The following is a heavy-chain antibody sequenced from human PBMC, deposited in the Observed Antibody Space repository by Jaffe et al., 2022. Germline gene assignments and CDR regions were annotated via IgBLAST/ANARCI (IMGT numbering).Heavy chain of an antibody. J-gene: IGHJ4*02. CDR3: VRDNGNWEIDL. V-gene: IGHV4-38-2*02. Sequence: QVQLQESGPGLVKPSETLSLTCAVSGYSITSGYFWGWVRQPPGMRLEWIGSIYHSGNTYYNPSLKSRVTISRDTSKNQFSLKVNYVTAADTAMYYCVRDNGNWEIDLWGQGALVTVSS. CDR2: IYHSGNT. D-gene: IGHD7-27*01. CDR1: GYSITSGYF.